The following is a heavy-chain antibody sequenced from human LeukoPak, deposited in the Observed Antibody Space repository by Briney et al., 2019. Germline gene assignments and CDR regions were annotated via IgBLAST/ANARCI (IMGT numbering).Heavy chain of an antibody. Sequence: SDTQSLLCSLSIHSISRGRYYWSSSRQHPAEGLQRNWCNWYSGSTYYKPSLKRRVTISVDTSRNKFYLKLSSVTAADTALYYCARSEETFSYGSGNYYSFDSWGQGTLVTVSS. CDR2: NWYSGST. CDR1: IHSISRGRYY. J-gene: IGHJ4*02. CDR3: ARSEETFSYGSGNYYSFDS. V-gene: IGHV4-31*03. D-gene: IGHD3-10*01.